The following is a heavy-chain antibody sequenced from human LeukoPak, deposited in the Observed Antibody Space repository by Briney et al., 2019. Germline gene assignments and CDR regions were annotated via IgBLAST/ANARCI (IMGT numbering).Heavy chain of an antibody. V-gene: IGHV3-23*01. CDR3: ASNIVEDYDAFDI. CDR1: GFTFSIYA. CDR2: ISVGGDST. Sequence: GGSLRLSCAASGFTFSIYAVIGARQAPGKGLEWVSGISVGGDSTYYADSVKGRFSISRDNPENTLFLQMNSLRAEDMAVYYCASNIVEDYDAFDIWGRGAMVTVSS. D-gene: IGHD3-22*01. J-gene: IGHJ3*02.